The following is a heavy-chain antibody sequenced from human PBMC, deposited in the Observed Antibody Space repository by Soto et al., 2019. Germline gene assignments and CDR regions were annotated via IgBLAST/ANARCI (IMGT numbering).Heavy chain of an antibody. CDR3: APGGGEYSGYDYSLVY. D-gene: IGHD5-12*01. CDR1: GGTFSSYT. Sequence: ASVKVSCKASGGTFSSYTISWVRQAPGQGLEWMGRIIPILGIANYAQKFQGRVTITADKSTSTAYMELSSLRSEDTAVYYCAPGGGEYSGYDYSLVYWGQGTLVTVSS. J-gene: IGHJ4*02. V-gene: IGHV1-69*02. CDR2: IIPILGIA.